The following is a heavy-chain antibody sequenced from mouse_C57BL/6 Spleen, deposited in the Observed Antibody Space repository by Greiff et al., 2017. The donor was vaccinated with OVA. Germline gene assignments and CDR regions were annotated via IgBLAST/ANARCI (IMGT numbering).Heavy chain of an antibody. CDR2: ISGGGGNS. CDR3: ARHPLYYGSSYDYAMDY. Sequence: EVKLVESGGGLVKPGGSLKLSCAASVFTFSSYTMSWVRQTPEKRLEWVATISGGGGNSYYPDSVKGRFTISRDNAKNTLYLQMSSLRSEDTALYYCARHPLYYGSSYDYAMDYWGQGTSVTVSS. V-gene: IGHV5-9*01. CDR1: VFTFSSYT. J-gene: IGHJ4*01. D-gene: IGHD1-1*01.